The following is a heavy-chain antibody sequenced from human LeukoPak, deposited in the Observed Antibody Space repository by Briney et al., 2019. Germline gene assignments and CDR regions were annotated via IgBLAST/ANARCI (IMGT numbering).Heavy chain of an antibody. CDR2: ISSSATYI. J-gene: IGHJ4*02. CDR3: ATWDDYGDFVAFEY. D-gene: IGHD4-17*01. CDR1: GFTFSSYT. Sequence: GGSLRLSCGGSGFTFSSYTMNWVRQAPGKGLEWVASISSSATYIYYADSVRGRFTICRDDAKKSVFLHMNSLRAEGTAVYFCATWDDYGDFVAFEYWGQGTLVTVSS. V-gene: IGHV3-21*01.